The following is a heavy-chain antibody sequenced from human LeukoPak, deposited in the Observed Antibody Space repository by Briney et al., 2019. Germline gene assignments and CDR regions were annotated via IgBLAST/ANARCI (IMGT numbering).Heavy chain of an antibody. J-gene: IGHJ4*02. CDR2: ITSKTNGGIT. Sequence: PGGSLRLSCAASGFSFSDAWMSWVRQAPGKGLEWVGHITSKTNGGITDSAAPVKGRFTISRDDSKNTLYLQMNSLQTEDTAMYYCVTDESNSFFYWGQGTLVTVSS. CDR3: VTDESNSFFY. CDR1: GFSFSDAW. V-gene: IGHV3-15*01. D-gene: IGHD2/OR15-2a*01.